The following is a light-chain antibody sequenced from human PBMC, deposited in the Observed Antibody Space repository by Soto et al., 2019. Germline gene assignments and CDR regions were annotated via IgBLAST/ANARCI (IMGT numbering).Light chain of an antibody. J-gene: IGLJ1*01. CDR3: CSYAGSSTFPYV. V-gene: IGLV2-23*03. Sequence: QSALTQPASVSGSPGQSITISCTGTSSDIGHYDYVSWYQQHPGKAPKLMIYEGSKRPSGVSNRFSGSKSGNTASLTISGLQAEDEADYYCCSYAGSSTFPYVFGTGTKVTVL. CDR1: SSDIGHYDY. CDR2: EGS.